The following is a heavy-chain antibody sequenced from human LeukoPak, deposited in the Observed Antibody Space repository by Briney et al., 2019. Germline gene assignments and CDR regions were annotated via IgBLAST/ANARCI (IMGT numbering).Heavy chain of an antibody. CDR3: ARGGSGWYDY. Sequence: SVKVSCKASGGTFSSYAISWVRQAPAQGLEWMGRIIPIFGTANYAHKFQGRVTITTDESTSTAYMELSSLRSEDTAVYYCARGGSGWYDYWGQGTLVTVSS. CDR2: IIPIFGTA. D-gene: IGHD6-19*01. J-gene: IGHJ4*02. CDR1: GGTFSSYA. V-gene: IGHV1-69*05.